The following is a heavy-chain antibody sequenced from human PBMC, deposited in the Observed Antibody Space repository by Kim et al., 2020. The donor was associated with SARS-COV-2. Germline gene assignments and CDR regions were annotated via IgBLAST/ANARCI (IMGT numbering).Heavy chain of an antibody. Sequence: SVKVSCKASGCTFSSYAISWVRQAPGQGLEWMGRIIPILGIANYAQKFQGRVTITADKSTSTAYMELSSLRSEDTAVYYCARDCSSTSCYGYYGMDVWG. J-gene: IGHJ6*02. CDR3: ARDCSSTSCYGYYGMDV. CDR2: IIPILGIA. D-gene: IGHD2-2*01. CDR1: GCTFSSYA. V-gene: IGHV1-69*04.